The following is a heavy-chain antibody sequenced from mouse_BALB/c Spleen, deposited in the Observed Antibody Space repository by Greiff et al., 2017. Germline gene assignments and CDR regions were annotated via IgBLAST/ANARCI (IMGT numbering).Heavy chain of an antibody. CDR3: ARAHTGDY. V-gene: IGHV5-4*02. J-gene: IGHJ4*01. CDR1: GFTFSDYY. CDR2: ISDGGSYT. Sequence: EVKVVESGGGLVKPGGSLKLSFAASGFTFSDYYMYWVRQTPEKRLEWVATISDGGSYTYYPDSVKGRFTISRDNAKNNLYLQMSSLKSEDTAMYYCARAHTGDYWGQGTSVTVSS. D-gene: IGHD5-1-1*01.